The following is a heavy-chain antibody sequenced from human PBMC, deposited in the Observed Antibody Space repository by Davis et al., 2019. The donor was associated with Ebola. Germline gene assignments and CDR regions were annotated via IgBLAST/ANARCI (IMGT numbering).Heavy chain of an antibody. J-gene: IGHJ4*02. CDR2: IDYSGSP. D-gene: IGHD4-23*01. CDR3: ARHLSYGGNPGKYYFDF. V-gene: IGHV4-59*08. CDR1: GASISTYY. Sequence: MPSETLSLTCPLSGASISTYYWSWIRQPPGKGLEWIGYIDYSGSPNYNPSLKSRVTISVATSKNQFPLKLTSMTAADPAVYFCARHLSYGGNPGKYYFDFWGQGTLVTVSS.